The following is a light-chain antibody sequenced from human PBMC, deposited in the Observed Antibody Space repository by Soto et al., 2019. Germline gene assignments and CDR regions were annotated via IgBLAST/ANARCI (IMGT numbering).Light chain of an antibody. CDR3: SSYTSSPHVV. CDR2: EVS. CDR1: SSDICDYNY. V-gene: IGLV2-14*01. Sequence: QSALTQPASVSGSPGQSITISCTGTSSDICDYNYVSWYQQHPGKAPKLMIYEVSNRPSGVSNRFSGSKSGNTASLTISGLQAEDEADYYCSSYTSSPHVVFGGGTKLTVL. J-gene: IGLJ2*01.